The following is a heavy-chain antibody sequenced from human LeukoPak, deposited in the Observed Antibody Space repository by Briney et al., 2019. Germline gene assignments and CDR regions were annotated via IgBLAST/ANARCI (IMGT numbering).Heavy chain of an antibody. CDR1: GGSISSSAYH. Sequence: SETLFLTCAVSGGSISSSAYHWGWIRQPPGKGLEWIGSIHYSGSTYHNTSLKSRVTISVDTSKNQFSLKLSSVTAADTAVYYCARDDLYCGGDCYNYWGQGTLVTVSS. CDR3: ARDDLYCGGDCYNY. D-gene: IGHD2-21*02. CDR2: IHYSGST. V-gene: IGHV4-39*02. J-gene: IGHJ4*02.